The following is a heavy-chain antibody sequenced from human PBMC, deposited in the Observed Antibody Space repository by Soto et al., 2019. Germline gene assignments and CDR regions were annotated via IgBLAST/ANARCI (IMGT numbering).Heavy chain of an antibody. D-gene: IGHD5-12*01. V-gene: IGHV4-59*01. J-gene: IGHJ4*02. CDR3: ARVGLRLIDY. Sequence: SETLSLTCTVSGGSISSYYWIWIRQPPGKGLEWIGYIYYSGSTNYNPSLKSRVTISVDTSKNQSSLKLSSVTAADTAVYYCARVGLRLIDYWGQGTLVTVSS. CDR1: GGSISSYY. CDR2: IYYSGST.